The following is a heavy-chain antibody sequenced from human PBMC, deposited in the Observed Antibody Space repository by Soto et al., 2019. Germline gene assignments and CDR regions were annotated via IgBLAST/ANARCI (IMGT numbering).Heavy chain of an antibody. V-gene: IGHV1-3*01. CDR3: ARDKGSVVVAASTRGIYYYYYGMDV. J-gene: IGHJ6*02. CDR1: GYTFTSYA. CDR2: INAGNGNT. D-gene: IGHD2-15*01. Sequence: GASVKVSCKASGYTFTSYAMHWVRQAPGQRLEWMGWINAGNGNTKYSQKFQGRVTITRDTSASTAYMELSSLRSEDTAVYYCARDKGSVVVAASTRGIYYYYYGMDVWGQGTTVTVSS.